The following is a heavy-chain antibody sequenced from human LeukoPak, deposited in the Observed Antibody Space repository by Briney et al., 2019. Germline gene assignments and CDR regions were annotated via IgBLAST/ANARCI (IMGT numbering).Heavy chain of an antibody. J-gene: IGHJ4*02. V-gene: IGHV1-2*02. D-gene: IGHD4-11*01. Sequence: ASVKVSCKASGYTFTGYYIHWVRQAPGQGLEWMGWINPGNGGTNYAQKFQGRVTMTRDTSINTAYMELSRLRSDDPAVYYCARDLGDSNYDPDYWGQGTLVTVSS. CDR1: GYTFTGYY. CDR3: ARDLGDSNYDPDY. CDR2: INPGNGGT.